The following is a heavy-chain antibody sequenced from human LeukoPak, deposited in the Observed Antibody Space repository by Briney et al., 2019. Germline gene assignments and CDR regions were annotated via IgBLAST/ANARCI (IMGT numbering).Heavy chain of an antibody. CDR2: FYPGDSDT. J-gene: IGHJ4*02. D-gene: IGHD3-9*01. CDR1: GXSFTSYW. V-gene: IGHV5-51*01. CDR3: ARRDILTGYYMPNYFDY. Sequence: GGSLRLSCKGSGXSFTSYWIGWVRQMPGKGLEWMGIFYPGDSDTRYSPSFQGQVTISADKSISTAYLQWSSLKASDTAMYYCARRDILTGYYMPNYFDYWGQGTLVTVSS.